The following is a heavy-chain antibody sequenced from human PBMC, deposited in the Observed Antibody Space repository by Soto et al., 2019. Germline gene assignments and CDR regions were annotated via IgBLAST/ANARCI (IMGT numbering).Heavy chain of an antibody. J-gene: IGHJ4*02. CDR3: ARDLAAGPRAFDY. V-gene: IGHV4-59*01. CDR2: VYYTGTT. Sequence: QVQLQESGPGLLKPSETLSLTCTVSGGSISSYFYIWVRQPPGKGLEWIGSVYYTGTTDYNPSLKSRVTISGDTSKTQFALNLRSVTAADTAGYYWARDLAAGPRAFDYWGRGTLVTGSS. CDR1: GGSISSYF. D-gene: IGHD6-13*01.